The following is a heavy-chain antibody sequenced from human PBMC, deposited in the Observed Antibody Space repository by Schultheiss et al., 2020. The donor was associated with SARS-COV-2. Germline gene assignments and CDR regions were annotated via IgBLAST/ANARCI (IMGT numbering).Heavy chain of an antibody. J-gene: IGHJ4*02. Sequence: GGSLRLSCAASGFTFSSYAMSWVRQAPGKGLEWVSGINGRGTTTYYADSVKGRFTISRDNSKNTLYLQMNSLRAEDTAVYYCAKDHIYGDYVYFDYWGQGTLVTVSS. V-gene: IGHV3-23*01. CDR3: AKDHIYGDYVYFDY. CDR1: GFTFSSYA. CDR2: INGRGTTT. D-gene: IGHD4-17*01.